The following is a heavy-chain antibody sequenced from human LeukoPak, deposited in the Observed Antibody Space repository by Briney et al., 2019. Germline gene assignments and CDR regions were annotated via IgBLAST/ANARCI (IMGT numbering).Heavy chain of an antibody. CDR3: ARVNIVLMVRAALDY. D-gene: IGHD2-8*01. Sequence: ASVKVSCKASGYTFTGYYMHWVRQAPGQGLEWMGWINPNSGGTNYAQKFQGRVTMTRDTSISTAYMELSRLRPDDTAVYYCARVNIVLMVRAALDYWGQGTLVTVSS. V-gene: IGHV1-2*02. CDR2: INPNSGGT. CDR1: GYTFTGYY. J-gene: IGHJ4*02.